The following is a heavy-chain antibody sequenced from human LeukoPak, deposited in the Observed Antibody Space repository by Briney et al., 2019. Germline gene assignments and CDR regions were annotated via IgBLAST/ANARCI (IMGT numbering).Heavy chain of an antibody. CDR1: GGSISSYY. Sequence: SETLSLTCTVSGGSISSYYWSWIRQPPGKGLEWIGYIYYSGSTNYNPSLKSRVTISLDTSKNQFSLKLSSVIAADTAVYYCARSSYYYGADAFDIWGQGTMVTVSS. CDR3: ARSSYYYGADAFDI. CDR2: IYYSGST. J-gene: IGHJ3*02. V-gene: IGHV4-59*01. D-gene: IGHD3-10*01.